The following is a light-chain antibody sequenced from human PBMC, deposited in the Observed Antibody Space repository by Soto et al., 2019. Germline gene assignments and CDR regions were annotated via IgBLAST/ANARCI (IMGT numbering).Light chain of an antibody. CDR3: MQARQTLMYT. Sequence: DIVMTQSPLSLPVTPGEPASISCRSSQNLLHSNGYNYVDWYLQKPGQSPQLLIYLGSTRASGVPDRFSGSGSGTDFTLRISRVEADDVGVYYCMQARQTLMYTFGQGTKLEIK. J-gene: IGKJ2*01. CDR2: LGS. CDR1: QNLLHSNGYNY. V-gene: IGKV2-28*01.